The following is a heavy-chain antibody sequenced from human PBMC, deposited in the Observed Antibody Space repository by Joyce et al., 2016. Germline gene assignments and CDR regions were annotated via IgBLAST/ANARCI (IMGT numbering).Heavy chain of an antibody. CDR1: GGSISSSDYY. CDR2: IYYSGST. Sequence: QLQLQESGPGLVKPSETLSLTCTVSGGSISSSDYYWGWIRQPPGKGLEWIGIIYYSGSTYYTPSLKSRVTISVDASKNQLSLKLSSVTAADTAVYYCARLLLWFGEAPFDYWGQGTLVTVSS. J-gene: IGHJ4*02. D-gene: IGHD3-10*01. V-gene: IGHV4-39*01. CDR3: ARLLLWFGEAPFDY.